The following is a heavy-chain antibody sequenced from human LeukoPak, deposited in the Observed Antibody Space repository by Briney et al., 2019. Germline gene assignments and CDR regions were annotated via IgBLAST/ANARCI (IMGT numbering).Heavy chain of an antibody. CDR1: GGSFSGYY. J-gene: IGHJ5*02. D-gene: IGHD6-19*01. CDR3: ARGSGWYSGAGNWFDP. Sequence: SDTLSLTCAVSGGSFSGYYWSWIRQPPGKGLEWIGEINHSGSTNYNPSLKSRVTISVDTSKNQFSLKLSSVTAADTAVYYCARGSGWYSGAGNWFDPWGQGTLVTVSS. CDR2: INHSGST. V-gene: IGHV4-34*01.